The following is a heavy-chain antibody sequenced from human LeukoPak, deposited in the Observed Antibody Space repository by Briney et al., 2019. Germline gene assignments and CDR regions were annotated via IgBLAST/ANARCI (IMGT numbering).Heavy chain of an antibody. J-gene: IGHJ4*02. CDR2: IRYDESDK. CDR1: GFTFSMYG. CDR3: ARAYSIAAAGIGY. D-gene: IGHD6-13*01. Sequence: GGSLRLSCATSGFTFSMYGMNWVRQAPGKGLEWVAFIRYDESDKYYADSVKGRFTISRDNSKNTLYLQMNSLRAEDTAVYYCARAYSIAAAGIGYWGQGTLVTVSS. V-gene: IGHV3-30*02.